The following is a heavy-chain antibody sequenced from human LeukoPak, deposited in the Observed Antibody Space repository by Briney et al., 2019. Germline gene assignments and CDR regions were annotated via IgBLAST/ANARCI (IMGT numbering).Heavy chain of an antibody. CDR2: IHHSEST. V-gene: IGHV4-30-2*01. CDR3: ARGGVGASMDV. J-gene: IGHJ6*02. CDR1: GGSVSSIDFS. Sequence: SETLSLTCAVSGGSVSSIDFSWSWIRQPPGKGLEWIGYIHHSESTYYNPSLKSRVTISVDRSKSHFSLKLSSVTAADTAVYYCARGGVGASMDVWGQGTTVTVSS. D-gene: IGHD1-26*01.